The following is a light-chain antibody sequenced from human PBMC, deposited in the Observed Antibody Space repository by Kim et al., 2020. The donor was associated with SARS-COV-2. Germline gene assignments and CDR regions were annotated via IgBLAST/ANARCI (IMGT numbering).Light chain of an antibody. CDR1: SSDVGGYDY. CDR2: DVN. V-gene: IGLV2-11*01. CDR3: CSYSGSYSWV. Sequence: GKSVTISCAGTSSDVGGYDYVSWYQQHPGKVPNLLIFDVNRRASGIPDRFSGSKSGNTASLTISGLQAEDETDYYCCSYSGSYSWVFGGGTQLTVL. J-gene: IGLJ3*02.